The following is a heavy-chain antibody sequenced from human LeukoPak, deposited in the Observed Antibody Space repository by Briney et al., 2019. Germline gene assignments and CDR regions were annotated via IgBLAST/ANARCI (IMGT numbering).Heavy chain of an antibody. D-gene: IGHD1-26*01. V-gene: IGHV4-39*01. J-gene: IGHJ4*02. Sequence: SETLSLTCTVSGGSISSGSYYWGWIRQPPGKGLEWIGSMHYSGTTYHNPSLRSRVTISVDTSKNQFSLRLISVTAADTAVYYCARNDRGRPADYWGQGTLVTVSS. CDR2: MHYSGTT. CDR3: ARNDRGRPADY. CDR1: GGSISSGSYY.